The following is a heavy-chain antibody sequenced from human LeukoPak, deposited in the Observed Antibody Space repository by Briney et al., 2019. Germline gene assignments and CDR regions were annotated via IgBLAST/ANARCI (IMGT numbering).Heavy chain of an antibody. D-gene: IGHD6-6*01. Sequence: SETLSLTCTVSGGSISSSSYYWGWIRQPPGKGLEWIGSIYYSGSTYYNPSLKSRVAISVDTSKNQFSLKLSSVTAADTAVYYCARHVSECSTVAYFDYWGQGTLVTVSA. J-gene: IGHJ4*02. CDR3: ARHVSECSTVAYFDY. CDR1: GGSISSSSYY. V-gene: IGHV4-39*01. CDR2: IYYSGST.